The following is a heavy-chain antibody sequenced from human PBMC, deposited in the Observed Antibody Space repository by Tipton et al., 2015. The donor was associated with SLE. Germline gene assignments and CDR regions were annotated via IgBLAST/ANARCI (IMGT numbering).Heavy chain of an antibody. CDR2: IYHSGTT. D-gene: IGHD3-16*01. CDR3: ARTDGGGATYFDH. J-gene: IGHJ4*02. CDR1: SGSFSANY. V-gene: IGHV4-34*10. Sequence: LRLSCAVYSGSFSANYWYLISQPPGKGLEWIGYIYHSGTTNYNPSLKSRVTVSVDTSKSQFSLKLTSVIAADTAIYYCARTDGGGATYFDHWGQGTLVTVSS.